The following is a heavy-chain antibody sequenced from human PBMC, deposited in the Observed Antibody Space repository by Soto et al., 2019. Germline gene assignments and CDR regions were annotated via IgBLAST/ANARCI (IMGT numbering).Heavy chain of an antibody. Sequence: GGSLRLSCAASGFTFSSYSMNWVRQAPGKGLEWVSSISSSSSYIYYADSVKGRFTISRDNAKNSLYLQMNSLRAEDTAVYYCARDLGGDFWSGYYSIDAGGMDVWGQGTTVTVSS. CDR1: GFTFSSYS. CDR2: ISSSSSYI. CDR3: ARDLGGDFWSGYYSIDAGGMDV. V-gene: IGHV3-21*01. J-gene: IGHJ6*02. D-gene: IGHD3-3*01.